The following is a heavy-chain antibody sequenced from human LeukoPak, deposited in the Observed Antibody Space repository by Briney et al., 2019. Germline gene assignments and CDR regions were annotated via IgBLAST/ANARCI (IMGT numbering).Heavy chain of an antibody. CDR2: IKSKNDGETT. Sequence: GGSLRLSCAASGFTFFNAWMSWVRPAPGKGLEWVGRIKSKNDGETTEYAAPVKDRFTISRDDSKDTLYLYMNSLKTDDTAVYYCAADLPPPRGYDYPVDDWGQGTLVTVSS. V-gene: IGHV3-15*01. CDR3: AADLPPPRGYDYPVDD. J-gene: IGHJ4*02. CDR1: GFTFFNAW. D-gene: IGHD5-12*01.